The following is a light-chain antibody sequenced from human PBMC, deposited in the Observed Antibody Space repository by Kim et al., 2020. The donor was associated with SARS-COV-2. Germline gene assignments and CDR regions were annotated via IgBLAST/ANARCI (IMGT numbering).Light chain of an antibody. CDR2: WAS. Sequence: DIVMTQSPDSLAVSLGERATINCKSSQSVLYSSNNKNYLAWYQQKPGHPPKLLIYWASTRESGVPDRFSGSGSGTDFTLTISSLQAEDVAVYYCQQYYSTPPLTFGGGTKVDIK. CDR3: QQYYSTPPLT. J-gene: IGKJ4*01. CDR1: QSVLYSSNNKNY. V-gene: IGKV4-1*01.